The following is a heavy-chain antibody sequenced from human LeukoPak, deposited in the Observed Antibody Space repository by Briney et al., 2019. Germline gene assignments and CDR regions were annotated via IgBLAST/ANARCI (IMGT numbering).Heavy chain of an antibody. CDR3: ARAEASVTAFDF. V-gene: IGHV3-21*01. D-gene: IGHD2-21*02. J-gene: IGHJ4*02. CDR2: ISSRSDYI. Sequence: GGSLRLSCAASGFTFDGYTMNWVRQAPGKGLEWVASISSRSDYIYYADTVRGRFTVSRENAKNSLSLQMNTLRAEDTATYYCARAEASVTAFDFWGQGTLVTVSS. CDR1: GFTFDGYT.